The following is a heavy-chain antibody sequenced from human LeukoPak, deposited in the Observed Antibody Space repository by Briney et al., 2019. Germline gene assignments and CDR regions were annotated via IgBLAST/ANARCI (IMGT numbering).Heavy chain of an antibody. CDR3: AREGTAGTNLNWFDP. J-gene: IGHJ5*02. V-gene: IGHV4-59*01. D-gene: IGHD1-1*01. CDR2: ISYSGRT. Sequence: SETLSLTCIVSGGSISSYYWRWIRQPPGKGLEWIGYISYSGRTNFNPSLKSRVTISVDTSKNQFSLKLSSVTAADTAVYYCAREGTAGTNLNWFDPWGQGTLVTVSS. CDR1: GGSISSYY.